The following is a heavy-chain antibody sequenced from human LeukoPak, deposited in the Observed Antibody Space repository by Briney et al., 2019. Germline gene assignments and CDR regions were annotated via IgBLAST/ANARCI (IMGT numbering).Heavy chain of an antibody. CDR1: GYSISSGYY. J-gene: IGHJ4*02. CDR2: IYHSGST. CDR3: ARDPRAVAGIPFDY. Sequence: SETLSLTCTVSGYSISSGYYWGWIRQPPGKGLEWIGSIYHSGSTYYNPSLKSRVTISVDTSKNQFSLKLSCVTAADTAVYYCARDPRAVAGIPFDYWGQGTLVTVSS. V-gene: IGHV4-38-2*02. D-gene: IGHD6-19*01.